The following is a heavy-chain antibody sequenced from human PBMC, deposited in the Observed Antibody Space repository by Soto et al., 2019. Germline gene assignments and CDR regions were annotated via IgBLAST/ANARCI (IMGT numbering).Heavy chain of an antibody. CDR2: IYYSGST. J-gene: IGHJ4*02. D-gene: IGHD2-15*01. CDR3: ARNRPDIVVDY. CDR1: GGSISSSSYY. V-gene: IGHV4-39*01. Sequence: SETLSLTCTVSGGSISSSSYYWGWIRQPPGKGLEWIGSIYYSGSTYYNPSLKSRVTISVDTSKNQFSLKLSSVTAADTAVYYCARNRPDIVVDYWGQGTLVTVSS.